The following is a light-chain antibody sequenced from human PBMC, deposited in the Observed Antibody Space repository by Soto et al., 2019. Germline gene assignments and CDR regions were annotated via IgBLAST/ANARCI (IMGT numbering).Light chain of an antibody. J-gene: IGLJ2*01. Sequence: QSVLTQPPSVSGAPGQRVTISCTGSSSNIGAGYDVHWYQHLPGTAPKLLIYGNSNRPSGVPDRFSGSKSGTSASLAITGLQAEDEADYYCQSYGSSLTVVFGGGTQLTVL. CDR2: GNS. V-gene: IGLV1-40*01. CDR3: QSYGSSLTVV. CDR1: SSNIGAGYD.